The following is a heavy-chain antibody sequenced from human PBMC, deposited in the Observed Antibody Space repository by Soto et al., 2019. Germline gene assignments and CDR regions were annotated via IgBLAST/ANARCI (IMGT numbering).Heavy chain of an antibody. CDR3: AKAIYCSGGSCYTADAFDI. Sequence: GGSLRLSCAASGFTFSSYAMSWVRQAPGKGLEWVSAISGSGGSTYYADSVKGRFTISRDNSKNTRYLQMNSLRAEDTAVYYCAKAIYCSGGSCYTADAFDIWGQGTMVTVSS. CDR1: GFTFSSYA. J-gene: IGHJ3*02. D-gene: IGHD2-15*01. CDR2: ISGSGGST. V-gene: IGHV3-23*01.